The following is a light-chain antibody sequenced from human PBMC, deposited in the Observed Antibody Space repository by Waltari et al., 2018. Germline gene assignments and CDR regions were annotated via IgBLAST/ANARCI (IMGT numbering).Light chain of an antibody. CDR3: QQRSNWETLT. J-gene: IGKJ4*01. V-gene: IGKV3-11*01. CDR2: DAS. CDR1: QSVSSY. Sequence: EIVLTQSPATLSLSPGERATLSCRASQSVSSYLAWYQQKPGQAPSLLIYDASNRATGIPARFSGSGSGTDFTLTISSLEPEDFAVYYCQQRSNWETLTFGGGTKVEIK.